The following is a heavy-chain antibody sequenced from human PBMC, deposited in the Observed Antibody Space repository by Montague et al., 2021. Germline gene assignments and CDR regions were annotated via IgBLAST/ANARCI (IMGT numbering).Heavy chain of an antibody. CDR1: GGSFSGYY. CDR2: ISHNGST. D-gene: IGHD2-15*01. V-gene: IGHV4-34*01. CDR3: ARGFYVAVLLVATDWFDA. J-gene: IGHJ5*02. Sequence: SETLSLTCTVYGGSFSGYYWNWIRQSPGKGLEWIGEISHNGSTSYNPSPKSRVTMSVDTSKKQFSLNLNSVTAADTAVYYCARGFYVAVLLVATDWFDAWGQGTLVTVSS.